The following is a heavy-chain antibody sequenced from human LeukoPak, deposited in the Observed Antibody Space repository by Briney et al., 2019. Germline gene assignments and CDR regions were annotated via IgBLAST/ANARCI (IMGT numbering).Heavy chain of an antibody. CDR1: GFTFSDYY. V-gene: IGHV3-11*03. CDR3: ATPGLLGYCSSAICAPPGY. CDR2: ISGSSTHT. J-gene: IGHJ4*02. Sequence: SGGSLRLSCAASGFTFSDYYMSWIRQAPGKGLEWVSYISGSSTHTNYADSVKGRFTISRDNAKKQRYLQKNSLRAEDTAVYYCATPGLLGYCSSAICAPPGYWGQGTLVTVSS. D-gene: IGHD2-2*01.